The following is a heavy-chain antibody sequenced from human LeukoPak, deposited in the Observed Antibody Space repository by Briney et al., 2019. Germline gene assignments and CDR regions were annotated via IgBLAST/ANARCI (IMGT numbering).Heavy chain of an antibody. CDR3: ARPRVGHWAFDI. V-gene: IGHV1-69*13. CDR1: GGTFSSYA. J-gene: IGHJ3*02. Sequence: SVKVSCKASGGTFSSYAISWVRQAPGQGLEWMGGIIPIFGTANYAQKFQGRVTITADESTSTAYMELSSLRSEDTAVYYCARPRVGHWAFDIWGQGTMVTVSS. CDR2: IIPIFGTA. D-gene: IGHD1-1*01.